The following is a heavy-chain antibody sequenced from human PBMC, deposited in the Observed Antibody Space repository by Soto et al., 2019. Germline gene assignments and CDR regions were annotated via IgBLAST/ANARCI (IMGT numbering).Heavy chain of an antibody. CDR2: ISYDGSNK. V-gene: IGHV3-30-3*01. CDR3: ARDRKRYVDY. Sequence: GGTLRLSCAASGFTFSSYAMHWVRQAPGKGLEWVAVISYDGSNKYYADSVKGRFTISRDNSKNTLYLQMNSLRAEDTAVYYCARDRKRYVDYWGQGTLVTVSS. J-gene: IGHJ4*02. CDR1: GFTFSSYA.